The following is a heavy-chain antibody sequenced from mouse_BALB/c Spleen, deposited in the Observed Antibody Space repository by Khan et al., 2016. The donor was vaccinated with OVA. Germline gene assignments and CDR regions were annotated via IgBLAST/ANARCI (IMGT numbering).Heavy chain of an antibody. CDR2: IYPFNDDT. CDR3: APGGSDRGAFAY. Sequence: EVQLQQSGPELVKPGASVKMSCKASGYTFNSYVMHWVKQKPGLGLEWIGYIYPFNDDTKYNEKFKGKATLTSDKSSSTAYMELSSLTSEDSAVYYLAPGGSDRGAFAYWGQGTLVTVSS. V-gene: IGHV1S136*01. J-gene: IGHJ3*01. CDR1: GYTFNSYV. D-gene: IGHD1-1*02.